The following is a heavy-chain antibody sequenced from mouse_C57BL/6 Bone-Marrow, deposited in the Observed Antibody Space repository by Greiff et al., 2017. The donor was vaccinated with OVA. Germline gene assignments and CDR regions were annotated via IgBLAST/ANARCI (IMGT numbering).Heavy chain of an antibody. CDR3: ARWELTGTC. CDR1: GYTFTSYW. J-gene: IGHJ2*01. Sequence: QVHVKQPGAELVKPGASVKLSCKASGYTFTSYWMHWVKQRPGQGLEWIGMIHPNSGSTNYNEKFKSKATLTVDKSSSTAYMQLSSLTSEDSAVYYCARWELTGTCWGQGTTLTVSS. D-gene: IGHD4-1*01. CDR2: IHPNSGST. V-gene: IGHV1-64*01.